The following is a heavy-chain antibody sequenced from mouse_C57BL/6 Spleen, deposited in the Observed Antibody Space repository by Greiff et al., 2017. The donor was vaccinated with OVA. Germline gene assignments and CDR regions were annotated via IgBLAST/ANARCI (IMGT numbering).Heavy chain of an antibody. CDR3: ARWYGSFFDY. V-gene: IGHV1-12*01. CDR1: GYTFTSYN. CDR2: IYPGNGDT. J-gene: IGHJ2*01. D-gene: IGHD1-1*01. Sequence: LQQSGAELVRPGASVKMSCKASGYTFTSYNMPWVKQTPRQGLEWIGAIYPGNGDTSYNQKFQGKATLTVDKSSSTAYMQLSSLTSEDSAVYFCARWYGSFFDYWGQGTTLTVSS.